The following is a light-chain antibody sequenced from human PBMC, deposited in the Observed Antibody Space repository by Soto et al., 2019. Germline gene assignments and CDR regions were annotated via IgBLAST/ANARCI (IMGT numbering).Light chain of an antibody. CDR1: QSNDSW. CDR3: QQYKSYPFT. Sequence: DIQMTQSPSTLSASVGDSVTITCRASQSNDSWLAWYQQKPGKAPKLLIYKASTLESGVPSRFSGSGSGAEFTLTINSLQPDDFATYHCQQYKSYPFTFGGGTKVEIK. J-gene: IGKJ4*01. CDR2: KAS. V-gene: IGKV1-5*03.